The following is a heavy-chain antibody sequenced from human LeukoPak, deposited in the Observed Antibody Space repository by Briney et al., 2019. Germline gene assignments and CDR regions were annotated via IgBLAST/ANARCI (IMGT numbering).Heavy chain of an antibody. J-gene: IGHJ4*02. CDR3: ARDSGPRIAAAGTDY. Sequence: KSGGSLRLSCAASGFTSSNYDMNWVRQAPGKGLEWVSSISSGGTYIYYADSVKGRFTISRDNAKKSLYLQMNSLRVEDTAVYYCARDSGPRIAAAGTDYWGQGTLVTVSS. CDR2: ISSGGTYI. CDR1: GFTSSNYD. V-gene: IGHV3-21*01. D-gene: IGHD6-13*01.